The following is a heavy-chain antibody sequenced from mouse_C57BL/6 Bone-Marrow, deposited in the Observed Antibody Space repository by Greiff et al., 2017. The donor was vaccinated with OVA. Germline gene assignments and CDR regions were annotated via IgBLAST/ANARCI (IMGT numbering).Heavy chain of an antibody. CDR2: IDPENGDT. Sequence: VQLQQSGAELVRPGASVKLSCTASGFTITDDYMHWVKQRPEQGLEWIGWIDPENGDTEYASKFQGKATITADTSSNTAYLQLSSLASEDTAVYYCTPNWDGFAYWGQGTLVTVSA. J-gene: IGHJ3*01. D-gene: IGHD4-1*01. V-gene: IGHV14-4*01. CDR3: TPNWDGFAY. CDR1: GFTITDDY.